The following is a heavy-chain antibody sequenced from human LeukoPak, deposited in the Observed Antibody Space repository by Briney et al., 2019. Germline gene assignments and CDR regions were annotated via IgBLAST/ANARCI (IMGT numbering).Heavy chain of an antibody. CDR2: ISSSSTYI. CDR1: GFKFRAFS. D-gene: IGHD2-2*01. J-gene: IGHJ4*02. CDR3: ARWGPYCSTTSCYGLGY. V-gene: IGHV3-21*01. Sequence: GGSQRLSCAASGFKFRAFSMNWVRQAPGKGLEWVSFISSSSTYINYTDTVKGRFTVSRDNAKNTLYLQMNSLRPEDTAVYYCARWGPYCSTTSCYGLGYWGQGTLVTVSS.